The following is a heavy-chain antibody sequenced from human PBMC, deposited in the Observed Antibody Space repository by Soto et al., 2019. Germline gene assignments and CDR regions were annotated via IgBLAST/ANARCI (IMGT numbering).Heavy chain of an antibody. D-gene: IGHD2-21*02. CDR2: ITPVSGTP. CDR1: GGSFSGYS. V-gene: IGHV1-69*12. CDR3: ARGEALVTPEGDDFYFGMDV. Sequence: QVQLVQSGAEIKKRGSSVKVSCKSSGGSFSGYSFSWVRQAPGQGLEWMGGITPVSGTPIYAQKFQGRVTITADESMSTGYMELDSLRSEDTGLYYCARGEALVTPEGDDFYFGMDVWGQGTTVTVSS. J-gene: IGHJ6*02.